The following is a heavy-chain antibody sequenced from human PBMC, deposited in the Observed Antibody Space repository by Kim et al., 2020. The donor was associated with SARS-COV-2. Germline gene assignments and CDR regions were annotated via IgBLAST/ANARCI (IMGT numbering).Heavy chain of an antibody. D-gene: IGHD3-9*01. CDR1: GYTFTSYD. Sequence: ASVKVSCKASGYTFTSYDINWVRQATGQGLEWMGWMNPNSGNTGYAQKFQGRVTMTRNTSISTAYMELSSLRSEDTAVYYCARGTAYYDILTGYWENYFDYWGQGTLVTVSS. CDR3: ARGTAYYDILTGYWENYFDY. J-gene: IGHJ4*02. CDR2: MNPNSGNT. V-gene: IGHV1-8*01.